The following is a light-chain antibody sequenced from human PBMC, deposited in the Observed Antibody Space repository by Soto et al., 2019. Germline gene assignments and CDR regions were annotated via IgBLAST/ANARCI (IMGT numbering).Light chain of an antibody. CDR1: SSNIGAVYD. CDR2: GNS. CDR3: QSYDSSLSGYV. V-gene: IGLV1-40*01. Sequence: QSVLTQPPSVSGAPGQRVTIFCTGSSSNIGAVYDVHWYQQYPGTAPKLLIYGNSNRPSGVPDRFSGSKSGTSASLAISGLQAEDEADYYCQSYDSSLSGYVFGTGTKVTVL. J-gene: IGLJ1*01.